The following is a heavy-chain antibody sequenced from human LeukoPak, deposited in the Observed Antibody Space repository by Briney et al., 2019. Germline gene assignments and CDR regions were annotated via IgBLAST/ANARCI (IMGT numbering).Heavy chain of an antibody. CDR2: IYYSGST. CDR3: SRDLKFYGSGSYWDS. D-gene: IGHD3-10*01. J-gene: IGHJ1*01. Sequence: SQTLSLTCTVSGGSISSGGYYWSWIRQPPGKGLEWIGYIYYSGSTNYNPSLKSRVTISVDTSKNQFSLKLSSVTAADTAVYYCSRDLKFYGSGSYWDSWGQGTLVTVSS. V-gene: IGHV4-30-4*08. CDR1: GGSISSGGYY.